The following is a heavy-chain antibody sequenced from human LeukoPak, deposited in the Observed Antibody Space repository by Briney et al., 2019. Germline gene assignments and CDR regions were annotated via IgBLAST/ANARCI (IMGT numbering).Heavy chain of an antibody. CDR3: ARISGDFDCDWCYLDY. Sequence: SETLSLTCAVYGGSFSGYYWSWIRQPPGKGLEWIGEINHSGSTNYNPSLKSRVTISVDTSKNQFSLKLSSVTAADTAVYYCARISGDFDCDWCYLDYWGQGTLVTVSS. CDR2: INHSGST. D-gene: IGHD3-9*01. J-gene: IGHJ4*02. V-gene: IGHV4-34*01. CDR1: GGSFSGYY.